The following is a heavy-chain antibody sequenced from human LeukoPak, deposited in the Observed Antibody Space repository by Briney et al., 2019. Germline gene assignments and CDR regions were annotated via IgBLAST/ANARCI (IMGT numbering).Heavy chain of an antibody. V-gene: IGHV3-48*01. Sequence: GGSLRLSCAASGFTFSRYSMNWVRQAPGKGLEWISYIISSGTTIYYADSVKGRFTISRDNAKNSLYLQMNSLRAADTAVYYCARILGNCNGGGCASAAGWGQGTLVIVSS. CDR1: GFTFSRYS. D-gene: IGHD2-15*01. J-gene: IGHJ4*02. CDR2: IISSGTTI. CDR3: ARILGNCNGGGCASAAG.